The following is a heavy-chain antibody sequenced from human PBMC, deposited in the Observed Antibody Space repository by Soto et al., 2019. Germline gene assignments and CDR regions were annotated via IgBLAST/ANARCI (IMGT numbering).Heavy chain of an antibody. V-gene: IGHV1-24*01. J-gene: IGHJ4*02. CDR1: GHTLTKLS. CDR2: FDPEDGET. D-gene: IGHD4-17*01. CDR3: ATFPPKSDSGDYQDYFDY. Sequence: ASVKVSCKVSGHTLTKLSMHWVRQAPGKGLEWMGGFDPEDGETMYAQKFQGRVTMTEDTSTDTAFMELSSLKSEDTAVYYCATFPPKSDSGDYQDYFDYWGQGTLVTVSS.